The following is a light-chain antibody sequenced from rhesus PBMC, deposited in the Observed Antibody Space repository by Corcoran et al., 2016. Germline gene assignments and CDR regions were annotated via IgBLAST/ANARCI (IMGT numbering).Light chain of an antibody. J-gene: IGKJ4*01. CDR1: QRVTSS. Sequence: EIVMTQSPATLSLSPGEGATLSCRASQRVTSSLAWYQQKPGQAPNLLIYGASSRATGIPARFSGSGSGTEFTLTISSLEPEDVGVYFCQQDYSWPPTFGGGTKVELK. CDR3: QQDYSWPPT. V-gene: IGKV3-42*01. CDR2: GAS.